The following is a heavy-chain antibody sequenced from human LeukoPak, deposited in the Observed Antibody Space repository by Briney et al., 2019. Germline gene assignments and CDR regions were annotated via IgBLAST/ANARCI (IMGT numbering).Heavy chain of an antibody. V-gene: IGHV4-39*01. J-gene: IGHJ4*02. Sequence: SETLSLTCTVSGGSISSSCYYWGWIRQPPGKGLEWIGSIYYSGSTYYNPSLKSRVTISVDTSKNQFSLKLSSVTAADTAVYYCARQTGIAGPQASYWRQGTLVTVSS. D-gene: IGHD6-13*01. CDR2: IYYSGST. CDR3: ARQTGIAGPQASY. CDR1: GGSISSSCYY.